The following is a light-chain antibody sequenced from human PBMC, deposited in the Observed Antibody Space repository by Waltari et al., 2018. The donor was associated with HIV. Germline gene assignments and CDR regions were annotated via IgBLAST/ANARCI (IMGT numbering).Light chain of an antibody. CDR3: CSYAGSSTLV. CDR1: SSNIGTYNL. J-gene: IGLJ3*02. V-gene: IGLV2-23*02. CDR2: EVS. Sequence: QSALTPPASVSGSPGQSITISCPGTSSNIGTYNLVSWHQQHPGKAPKTPIYEVSQRPSGVSNRFSGSKSGNTASLTISGLQAEDEADYYCCSYAGSSTLVFGEGTKVTVL.